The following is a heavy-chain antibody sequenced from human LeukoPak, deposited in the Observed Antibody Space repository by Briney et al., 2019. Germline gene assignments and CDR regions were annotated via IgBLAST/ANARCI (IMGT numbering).Heavy chain of an antibody. V-gene: IGHV1-2*02. J-gene: IGHJ4*02. Sequence: GSLKVSCKASGYTFTGYYMHWVRQAPGQGLEWMGWINADGGGTNYAQKFQGRVTMTRDTSISTAYMELSRLRSDDTAVYYCARDGNGNDYVWGSYRSVFDYWGQGTLVTV. D-gene: IGHD3-16*02. CDR3: ARDGNGNDYVWGSYRSVFDY. CDR2: INADGGGT. CDR1: GYTFTGYY.